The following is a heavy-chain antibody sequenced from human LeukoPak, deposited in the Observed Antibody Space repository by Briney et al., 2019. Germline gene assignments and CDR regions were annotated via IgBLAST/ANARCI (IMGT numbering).Heavy chain of an antibody. V-gene: IGHV4-34*01. D-gene: IGHD1-26*01. Sequence: SSETLSLTCAVYGGSFSGYYWSWSRQPPGKGLEWIGEINHSGSTNYNPSLKSRVTISVDTSKNQFSLKLSSVTAADTAVYYCASYSGSYEWFDPWGQGTLVTVSS. CDR1: GGSFSGYY. J-gene: IGHJ5*02. CDR2: INHSGST. CDR3: ASYSGSYEWFDP.